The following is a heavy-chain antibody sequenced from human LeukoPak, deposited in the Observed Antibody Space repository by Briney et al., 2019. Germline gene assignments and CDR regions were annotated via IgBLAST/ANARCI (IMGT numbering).Heavy chain of an antibody. CDR3: ARAELYSGYDNYYYYYMDV. CDR2: MNPNSGNT. J-gene: IGHJ6*03. CDR1: GYTFTGYY. Sequence: GASVKVSCKASGYTFTGYYMHWVRQAPGQGLEWMGWMNPNSGNTGYAQKFQGRVTMTRNTPISTAYMELSSLRSEDTAVYYCARAELYSGYDNYYYYYMDVWGKGTTVTISS. D-gene: IGHD5-12*01. V-gene: IGHV1-8*02.